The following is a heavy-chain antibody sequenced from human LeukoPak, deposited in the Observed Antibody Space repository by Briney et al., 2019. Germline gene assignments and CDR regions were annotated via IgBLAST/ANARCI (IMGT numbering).Heavy chain of an antibody. CDR2: INHSGST. V-gene: IGHV4-34*01. D-gene: IGHD3-3*01. Sequence: SETLSLTCAVYGGSFSGYYWSWIRQPPGKGLEWIGEINHSGSTNYNPSLKSRVTISVDTSKNQFSPKLSSVTAADTAVYYCARALPDFWSGYRPTSYFDHWGQGTLVTVSS. CDR3: ARALPDFWSGYRPTSYFDH. CDR1: GGSFSGYY. J-gene: IGHJ4*02.